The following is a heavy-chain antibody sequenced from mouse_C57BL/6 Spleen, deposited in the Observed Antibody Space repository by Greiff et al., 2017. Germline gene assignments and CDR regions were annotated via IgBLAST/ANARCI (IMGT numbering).Heavy chain of an antibody. Sequence: EVKLVESGGGLVKPGGSLTLSCAASGFTFSDYGMHWVRQAPEKGLEWVAYISSGSSTIYYADTVKGRFTISRDNAKNTLFLQMTSLRSEDTAMYYCARANCDLYYAMDYWGKGTSVTVSS. CDR1: GFTFSDYG. V-gene: IGHV5-17*01. J-gene: IGHJ4*01. D-gene: IGHD4-1*01. CDR2: ISSGSSTI. CDR3: ARANCDLYYAMDY.